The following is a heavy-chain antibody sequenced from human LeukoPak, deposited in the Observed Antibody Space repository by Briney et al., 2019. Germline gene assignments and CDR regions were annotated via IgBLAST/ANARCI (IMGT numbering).Heavy chain of an antibody. CDR1: GYTFTSYD. J-gene: IGHJ1*01. CDR2: MNPNSAHT. V-gene: IGHV1-8*02. D-gene: IGHD6-13*01. CDR3: ASLSSSSWYGYFQH. Sequence: ASVKVSCKASGYTFTSYDINWVRQATGQGLEWMGWMNPNSAHTGHAQKFQGRVTMTRDTSMNTAYMELSGLTSEDTAVYYCASLSSSSWYGYFQHWGQGTLVTVSS.